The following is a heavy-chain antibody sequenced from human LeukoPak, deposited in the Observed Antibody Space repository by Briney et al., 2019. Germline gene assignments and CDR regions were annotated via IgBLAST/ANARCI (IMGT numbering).Heavy chain of an antibody. D-gene: IGHD3-22*01. Sequence: GGSLRPSCAAPGLPFSSYSMTWVRQAPGKGLEWVSSIPSSSSYIYYADSVKGGFTISRDNAKNSLYLQMNSLRAEDTAVYYCARDIRYYYDSSAEYYFDYWGQGTLVTVSS. V-gene: IGHV3-21*04. CDR2: IPSSSSYI. J-gene: IGHJ4*02. CDR1: GLPFSSYS. CDR3: ARDIRYYYDSSAEYYFDY.